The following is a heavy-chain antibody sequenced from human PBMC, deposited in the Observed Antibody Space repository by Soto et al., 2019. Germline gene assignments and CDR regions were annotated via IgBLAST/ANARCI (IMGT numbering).Heavy chain of an antibody. CDR2: IYYSGST. CDR3: ARVRDSSGYYHNWFDP. J-gene: IGHJ5*02. CDR1: GYSISSGYY. Sequence: SETLSLTCAVSGYSISSGYYWSWIRQPPGKGLEWIGYIYYSGSTYYNPSLKSRVTISVDTSKNQFSLKLSSVTAADTAVYYCARVRDSSGYYHNWFDPWGQGTLVTVSS. V-gene: IGHV4-30-4*01. D-gene: IGHD3-22*01.